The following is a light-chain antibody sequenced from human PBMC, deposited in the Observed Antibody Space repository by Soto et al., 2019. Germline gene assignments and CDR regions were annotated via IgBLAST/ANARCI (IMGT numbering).Light chain of an antibody. V-gene: IGKV3-20*01. J-gene: IGKJ1*01. CDR2: GAS. Sequence: EIVLTQSPGTLSLSPGERATLSCRASQSVSRSYLAWYQQKPGQAPRILIYGASSRATGIPDRFSGSGSGTAFTLTISRLEPEDFAVYYCQQYGSSPPKTFGQGTKVEIK. CDR3: QQYGSSPPKT. CDR1: QSVSRSY.